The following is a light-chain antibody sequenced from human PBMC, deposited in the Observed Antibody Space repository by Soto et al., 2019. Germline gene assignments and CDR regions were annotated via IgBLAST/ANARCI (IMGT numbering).Light chain of an antibody. CDR1: QTISTY. J-gene: IGKJ4*01. CDR3: QQSSITPLT. V-gene: IGKV1-39*01. Sequence: DVQMTQSPSSLSASVGDRVVITCRASQTISTYLNWYRQKPGKAPELLIYGTSNLESGVTSRFSGSGSGTEFTLTISSLRPDDFATYLCQQSSITPLTFGGGTKVEIK. CDR2: GTS.